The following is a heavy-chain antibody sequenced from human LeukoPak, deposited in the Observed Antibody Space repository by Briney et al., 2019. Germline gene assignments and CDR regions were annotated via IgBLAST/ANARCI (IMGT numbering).Heavy chain of an antibody. Sequence: GSSVKVTCKASGYTFTGYYIHWVRQAPAQGLEWVGIINPSGGNTTYAYQFHGRVKMTRNTSTGKVYMELNTLMSEETAVYYCARGSNYYYDSSADYPRYWGQGTLVTVSS. J-gene: IGHJ4*02. V-gene: IGHV1-46*01. CDR3: ARGSNYYYDSSADYPRY. CDR1: GYTFTGYY. D-gene: IGHD3-22*01. CDR2: INPSGGNT.